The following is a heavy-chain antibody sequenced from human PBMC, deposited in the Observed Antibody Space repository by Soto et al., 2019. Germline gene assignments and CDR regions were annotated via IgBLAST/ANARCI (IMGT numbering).Heavy chain of an antibody. D-gene: IGHD1-1*01. CDR2: IYYSGST. Sequence: QMQLQESGPGLVKPSETLSLTCTVSGGSVSSGSYYWSWIRQPPGKGLEWIGYIYYSGSTNYNPSLKSRVTISVDTSKNQFSLKLSSVTAADTAVYYCARVGTGGRFRYFDLWGRGTLVTVSS. J-gene: IGHJ2*01. V-gene: IGHV4-61*01. CDR3: ARVGTGGRFRYFDL. CDR1: GGSVSSGSYY.